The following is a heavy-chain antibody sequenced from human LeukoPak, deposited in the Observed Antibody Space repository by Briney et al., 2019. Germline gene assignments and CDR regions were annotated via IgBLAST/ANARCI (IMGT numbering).Heavy chain of an antibody. CDR3: ARVFHDSSGYYPYYFDY. Sequence: GASVKVSCKASGYTFTSYGISWVRQAPGQGLEWMGWISAYNGNTNYAQKLQGRVIMTTDTSTSTAYMELRSLRSDDTAVYYCARVFHDSSGYYPYYFDYWGQGTLVPVSS. V-gene: IGHV1-18*01. CDR2: ISAYNGNT. D-gene: IGHD3-22*01. CDR1: GYTFTSYG. J-gene: IGHJ4*02.